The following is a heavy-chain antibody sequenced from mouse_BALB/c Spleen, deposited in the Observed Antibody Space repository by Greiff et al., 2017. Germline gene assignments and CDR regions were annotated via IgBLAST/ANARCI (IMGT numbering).Heavy chain of an antibody. CDR2: ISNGGGST. Sequence: EVKLVESGGGLVQPGGSLKLSCAASGFTFSSYTMSWVRQTPEKRLEWVAYISNGGGSTYYPDTVKGRFTISRDNAKNTLYLQMSSLKSEDTAMYYCARHDYYGSRWYFDVWGAGTTVTVSS. D-gene: IGHD1-1*01. CDR3: ARHDYYGSRWYFDV. CDR1: GFTFSSYT. V-gene: IGHV5-12-2*01. J-gene: IGHJ1*01.